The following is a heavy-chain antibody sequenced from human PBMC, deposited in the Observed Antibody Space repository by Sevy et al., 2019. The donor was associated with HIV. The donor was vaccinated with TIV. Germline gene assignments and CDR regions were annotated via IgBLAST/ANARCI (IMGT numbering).Heavy chain of an antibody. Sequence: GSLRLSCAASGFTFSSYSMNWVRQAPGKGLEWVSSISSSSSYIYYADSVKGRFTISRDNAKNSLYLQMNSLRAEDTAVYYCARDSETLSGSLTNFDYWGQGTLVTVSS. J-gene: IGHJ4*02. CDR1: GFTFSSYS. D-gene: IGHD1-26*01. V-gene: IGHV3-21*01. CDR2: ISSSSSYI. CDR3: ARDSETLSGSLTNFDY.